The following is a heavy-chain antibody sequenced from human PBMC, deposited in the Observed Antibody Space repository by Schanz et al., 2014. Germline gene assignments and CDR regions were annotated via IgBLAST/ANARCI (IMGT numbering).Heavy chain of an antibody. J-gene: IGHJ4*02. CDR1: GFTVSSNH. V-gene: IGHV3-23*01. CDR2: ISASGGST. D-gene: IGHD3-22*01. CDR3: AKDPSHGDYDYYFDY. Sequence: VQLLQFGGGVVQPGRSLRLSCAASGFTVSSNHMSWVRQAPGKGLEWVSTISASGGSTYYADSVKGRFTISRDNSKNTLYLQMNSLRAEDTAVYYCAKDPSHGDYDYYFDYWGQGTLVTVSS.